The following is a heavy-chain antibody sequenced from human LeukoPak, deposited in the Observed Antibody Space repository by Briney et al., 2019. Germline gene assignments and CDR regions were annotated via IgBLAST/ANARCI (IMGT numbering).Heavy chain of an antibody. J-gene: IGHJ4*02. CDR3: AKDNTPNAWLVPCDY. CDR1: GFSFSSYN. D-gene: IGHD6-19*01. Sequence: PGGSLRLSCAASGFSFSSYNMNWVRLTPGKGLEWVSSITSSSTYTFYADSVKGRFTISRDNAKNSLDLEMNSLRAEDTALYYCAKDNTPNAWLVPCDYWGQGALVTVSS. V-gene: IGHV3-21*01. CDR2: ITSSSTYT.